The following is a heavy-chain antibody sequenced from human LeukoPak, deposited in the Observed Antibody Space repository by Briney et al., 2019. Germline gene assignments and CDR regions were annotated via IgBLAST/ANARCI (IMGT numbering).Heavy chain of an antibody. Sequence: SETLSLTCAVYGGSFSGYYWSWIRQPPGKGLEWIGEINHSGSTNYNPSLKSRVTISVDTSKNQFSLKLSSVTAADTAVYYCAREPPAKDRAFDIWGQGTMVTVSS. CDR2: INHSGST. CDR3: AREPPAKDRAFDI. CDR1: GGSFSGYY. J-gene: IGHJ3*02. V-gene: IGHV4-34*01. D-gene: IGHD1-14*01.